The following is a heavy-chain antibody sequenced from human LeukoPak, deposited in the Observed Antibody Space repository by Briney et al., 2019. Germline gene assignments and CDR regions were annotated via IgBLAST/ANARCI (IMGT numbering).Heavy chain of an antibody. V-gene: IGHV3-9*01. D-gene: IGHD6-19*01. Sequence: GGSLRLSCAASGFSFDDYAMYWVRQAPGKGLEWVSGISYNSGDIGYADSVKGRFTISRDNAKNSLYLQMNSLRAEDTAVYYCARDPAVGYIYYYYYMDVWGKGTTVTVSS. CDR3: ARDPAVGYIYYYYYMDV. CDR1: GFSFDDYA. J-gene: IGHJ6*03. CDR2: ISYNSGDI.